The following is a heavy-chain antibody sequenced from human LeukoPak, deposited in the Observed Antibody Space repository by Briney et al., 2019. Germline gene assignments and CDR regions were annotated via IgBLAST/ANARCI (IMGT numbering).Heavy chain of an antibody. Sequence: PSETLSLTCTVSGGSISSYYWSWIRQPPGKGLEWIGYIYYSGSTNYNPSLKSRVTISVDTSKNQFSLRLSSVTAADTAVYYCARDCSNTCSDAFDIWGQGTMVTVSS. D-gene: IGHD2-2*01. CDR3: ARDCSNTCSDAFDI. CDR2: IYYSGST. V-gene: IGHV4-59*01. CDR1: GGSISSYY. J-gene: IGHJ3*02.